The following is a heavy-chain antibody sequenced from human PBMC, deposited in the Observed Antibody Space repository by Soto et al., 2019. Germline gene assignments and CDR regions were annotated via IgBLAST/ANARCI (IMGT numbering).Heavy chain of an antibody. Sequence: SETLSLTCAVSGGSISSGGYSWSWIRQPPGKGLEWIGYIYHSGSTYYNPSLKSRVTISVDRSKNQFSLKLSSVTAADTAVYYCARGVEVVGLLPGAYYFDYWGQGTLVTVSS. CDR1: GGSISSGGYS. CDR2: IYHSGST. CDR3: ARGVEVVGLLPGAYYFDY. V-gene: IGHV4-30-2*01. J-gene: IGHJ4*02. D-gene: IGHD3-22*01.